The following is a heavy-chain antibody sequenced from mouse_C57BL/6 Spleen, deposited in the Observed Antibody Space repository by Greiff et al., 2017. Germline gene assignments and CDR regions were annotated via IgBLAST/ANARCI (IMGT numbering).Heavy chain of an antibody. V-gene: IGHV10-3*01. CDR1: GFTFNTYA. Sequence: EVKLVESGGGLVQPKGSLKLSCAASGFTFNTYAMHWVRQAPGKGLEWVARIRSKSSNDATYYADSVKDRFTISRDDSQSMLYLQMNNLKTEDTAMYYCVRDPGYAMDYWGQGTSVTVSS. CDR3: VRDPGYAMDY. J-gene: IGHJ4*01. CDR2: IRSKSSNDAT.